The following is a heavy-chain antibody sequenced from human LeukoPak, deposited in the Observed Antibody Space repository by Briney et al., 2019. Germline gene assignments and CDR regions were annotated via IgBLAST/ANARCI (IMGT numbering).Heavy chain of an antibody. CDR1: GGSISSYY. Sequence: SETLSLTCTVSGGSISSYYWSWIRQPPGKGLERIGYIYYSGSTSYNPSLKSRVTISVDTSKNQFSLKLSSVTAADTAVYYCARVSPPGYSYGLDYWGQGTLVTVSS. J-gene: IGHJ4*02. D-gene: IGHD5-18*01. CDR2: IYYSGST. CDR3: ARVSPPGYSYGLDY. V-gene: IGHV4-59*01.